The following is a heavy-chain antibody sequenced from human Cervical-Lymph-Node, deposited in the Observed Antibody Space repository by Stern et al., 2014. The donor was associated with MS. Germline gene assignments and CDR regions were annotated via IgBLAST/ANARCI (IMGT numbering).Heavy chain of an antibody. CDR3: VKSHAVAGTLDY. V-gene: IGHV3-64D*06. J-gene: IGHJ4*02. CDR2: ISSNGGST. D-gene: IGHD6-19*01. Sequence: EVQLVASGGGLVQPGGSLRLSCSASGFTFSSYAMHWVRQAPGQGLEYVSAISSNGGSTDYADSVKGRFTISRDNSKNTLYLQMSSLRAEDTAVYYCVKSHAVAGTLDYWGQGTLVTVSS. CDR1: GFTFSSYA.